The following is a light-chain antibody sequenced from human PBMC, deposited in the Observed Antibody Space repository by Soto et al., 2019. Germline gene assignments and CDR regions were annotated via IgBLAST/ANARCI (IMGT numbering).Light chain of an antibody. CDR3: QKYDSDPRT. Sequence: DIQMTQSPSSLSASVGDRVTITCRASQGISNFLAWYQQKPGKVPKLLIYGSSTLQAGVPSRFSGSGSGTDFTLTIGSLQPEDVATYYCQKYDSDPRTFGQGTKVDIK. J-gene: IGKJ1*01. CDR1: QGISNF. V-gene: IGKV1-27*01. CDR2: GSS.